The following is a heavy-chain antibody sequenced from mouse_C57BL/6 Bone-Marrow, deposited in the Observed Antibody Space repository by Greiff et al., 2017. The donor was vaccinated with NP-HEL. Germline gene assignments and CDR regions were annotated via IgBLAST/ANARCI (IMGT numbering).Heavy chain of an antibody. CDR2: IHPNSGST. CDR1: GYTFTSYW. Sequence: VQLQQPGAELVKPGASVKLSCKASGYTFTSYWMHWVKQRPGQGLEWIGIIHPNSGSTNYNEKFKSKTTLTVDKSSSTAYMQLSSLTSEDSAVYYCARRSSTNWYFEVWGTGTTVTVSS. D-gene: IGHD1-1*01. V-gene: IGHV1-64*01. CDR3: ARRSSTNWYFEV. J-gene: IGHJ1*03.